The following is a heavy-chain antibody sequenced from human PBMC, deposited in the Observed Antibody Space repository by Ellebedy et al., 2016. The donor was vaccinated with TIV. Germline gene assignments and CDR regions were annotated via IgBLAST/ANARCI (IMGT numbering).Heavy chain of an antibody. CDR1: GGSISSSSYY. CDR3: AREWGSYSRYFDL. Sequence: SETLSLXCTVSGGSISSSSYYWGWIRQPPGKGLEWIGYIYYSGSTNYNPSLKSRVTISVDTSKNQFSLKLSSVTAADTAVYYCAREWGSYSRYFDLWGRGTLVTVSS. CDR2: IYYSGST. V-gene: IGHV4-61*05. J-gene: IGHJ2*01. D-gene: IGHD3-16*01.